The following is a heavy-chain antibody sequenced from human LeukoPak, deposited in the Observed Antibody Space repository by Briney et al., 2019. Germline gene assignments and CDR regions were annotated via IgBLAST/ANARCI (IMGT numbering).Heavy chain of an antibody. Sequence: ASVEVSCKGSGYTFTNYAVHWVRQAPGQRLEWLGWTNPGNGDTKYSQNFQGRVTVTSDTSAATAYVELNSLTSEDTAVYYCARERWHCRVNCYSVYYYALDVWGQGTTVTVSS. CDR3: ARERWHCRVNCYSVYYYALDV. CDR1: GYTFTNYA. CDR2: TNPGNGDT. V-gene: IGHV1-3*01. J-gene: IGHJ6*02. D-gene: IGHD2-15*01.